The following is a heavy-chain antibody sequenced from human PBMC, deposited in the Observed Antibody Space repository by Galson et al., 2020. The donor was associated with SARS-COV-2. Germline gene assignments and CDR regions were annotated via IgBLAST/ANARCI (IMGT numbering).Heavy chain of an antibody. CDR3: ARHSRPITMYYFDF. D-gene: IGHD3-10*02. J-gene: IGHJ4*02. V-gene: IGHV3-53*01. CDR2: TYSSGYT. CDR1: GITVTSNY. Sequence: GESLRLSCAASGITVTSNYMSWVRQAPGKGLEWVSVTYSSGYTIYADSVEGRFTISRDSSKNTLYLQMNSLRAEDTAVYYCARHSRPITMYYFDFWGQGTLVTVSA.